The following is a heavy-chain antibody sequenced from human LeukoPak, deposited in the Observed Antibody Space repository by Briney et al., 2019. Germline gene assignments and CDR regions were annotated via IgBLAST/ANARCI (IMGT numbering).Heavy chain of an antibody. D-gene: IGHD4-17*01. CDR1: GFTFSSYW. V-gene: IGHV3-7*01. Sequence: PGGSLRLSCAASGFTFSSYWMSWVRQAPGKGLEWVANIKQDGSEKYYVDSVKGRFTISRDNAKNSLYLQMNSLRAEDTAVYYCARKVDYGDFDFDYWGQGTLVTVSS. CDR2: IKQDGSEK. J-gene: IGHJ4*02. CDR3: ARKVDYGDFDFDY.